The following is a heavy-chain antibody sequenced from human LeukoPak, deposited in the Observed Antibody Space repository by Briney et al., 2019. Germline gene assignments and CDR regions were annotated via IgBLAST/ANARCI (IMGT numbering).Heavy chain of an antibody. J-gene: IGHJ4*02. CDR2: INHSGST. D-gene: IGHD2-21*02. V-gene: IGHV4-34*01. CDR3: ATTGLGGDCYY. Sequence: SETLSLTCAVYGGSFSGYYWSWIRQPPGKGLEWIGEINHSGSTNYNPSLKSRVTISVDTSKNQFSLKLSSVTAADTAVYYCATTGLGGDCYYWGQGTLVTVPS. CDR1: GGSFSGYY.